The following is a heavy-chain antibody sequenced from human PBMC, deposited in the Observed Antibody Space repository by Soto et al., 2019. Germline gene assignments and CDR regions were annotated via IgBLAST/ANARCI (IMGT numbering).Heavy chain of an antibody. CDR3: ARLGQFDY. J-gene: IGHJ4*02. V-gene: IGHV3-11*01. CDR1: GFTFSHYY. CDR2: IRFSGSTI. D-gene: IGHD7-27*01. Sequence: QVQLVESGGGLVQPGGSLRLSCAASGFTFSHYYRTWICQAPGKGLEWVAYIRFSGSTIYYADSVKGRFTVSRDNARNTLYLQMNTLRAEDTAVYYCARLGQFDYWGQGTLVTVSS.